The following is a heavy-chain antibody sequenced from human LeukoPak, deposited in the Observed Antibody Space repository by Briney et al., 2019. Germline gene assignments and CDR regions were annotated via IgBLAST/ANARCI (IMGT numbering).Heavy chain of an antibody. CDR3: ARAADIVAVPAAHFDY. J-gene: IGHJ4*02. D-gene: IGHD2-2*01. CDR1: GGSFSGYY. V-gene: IGHV4-59*01. Sequence: PSETLSLTCAVYGGSFSGYYWSWIRQPPGKGLEWIGYIYYSGSTNYNPSLKSRVTISVDTSKNQFSLKLSSVTAADTAVYYCARAADIVAVPAAHFDYWGQGTLVTVSS. CDR2: IYYSGST.